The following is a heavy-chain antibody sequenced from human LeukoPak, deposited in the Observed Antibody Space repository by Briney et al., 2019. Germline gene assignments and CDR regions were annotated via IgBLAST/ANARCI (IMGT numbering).Heavy chain of an antibody. CDR2: IIPIFGIA. D-gene: IGHD3-22*01. Sequence: GASVKVSCKASGGTFSSYAISWVRQAPGQGLEWMGGIIPIFGIANNAQKFQDRVTITADESTSTAYMELSSLRSEDTAVYYCAKGIYYYDSGYYYGMDVWGQGTTVTVSS. J-gene: IGHJ6*02. CDR1: GGTFSSYA. CDR3: AKGIYYYDSGYYYGMDV. V-gene: IGHV1-69*13.